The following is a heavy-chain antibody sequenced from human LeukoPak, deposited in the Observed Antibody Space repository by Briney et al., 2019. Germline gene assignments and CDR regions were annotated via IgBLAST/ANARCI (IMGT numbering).Heavy chain of an antibody. D-gene: IGHD1-1*01. J-gene: IGHJ6*03. CDR3: VRGSTAAGIGTSTDLYYYMDV. CDR1: GFTLSIYW. V-gene: IGHV3-74*01. CDR2: INYDGYNT. Sequence: GRSLRLSCAASGFTLSIYWMHWVRQPPGGWLVWVARINYDGYNTADSVTGRVTLSRDNTQNTQYLQMKSPGDRSTGVYFCVRGSTAAGIGTSTDLYYYMDVWGKGTTVTVSS.